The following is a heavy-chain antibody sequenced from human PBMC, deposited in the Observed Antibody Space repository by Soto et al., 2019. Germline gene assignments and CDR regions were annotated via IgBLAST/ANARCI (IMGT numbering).Heavy chain of an antibody. J-gene: IGHJ4*02. V-gene: IGHV3-74*01. CDR2: MNSDGSTT. CDR3: ATAEVDY. CDR1: GFTFANHW. Sequence: GGSLRLSCAVSGFTFANHWMHWVRQAPGKGREWVSRMNSDGSTTDYADSVKGRFTVSRDNAKNTLYLQMNSLRAEDTAVYYCATAEVDYWGPGTLVTVSS.